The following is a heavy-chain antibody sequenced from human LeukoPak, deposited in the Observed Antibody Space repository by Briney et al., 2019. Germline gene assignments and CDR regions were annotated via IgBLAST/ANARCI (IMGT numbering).Heavy chain of an antibody. CDR3: ARDPYSGWQLDEFHYYGMDV. CDR1: GYTFTSYS. J-gene: IGHJ6*02. D-gene: IGHD6-6*01. V-gene: IGHV1-46*01. CDR2: INPSGGST. Sequence: GASVKVSCKASGYTFTSYSMHWVRQAPGQGPEWMGLINPSGGSTSYAQKFQGRVTMTRDMSTNTVYMDLSSLRSDDTAVYYCARDPYSGWQLDEFHYYGMDVWGQGTTVIVSS.